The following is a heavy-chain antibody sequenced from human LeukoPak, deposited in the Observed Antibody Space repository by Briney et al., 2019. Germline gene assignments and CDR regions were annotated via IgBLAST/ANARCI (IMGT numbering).Heavy chain of an antibody. Sequence: ASVKVSCKASGYTFTSYDINWVRQATGQGLEWMGWMNPNSGNTGYAQKFQGRVTMTRNTSISTAYMELSGLRSEDTAVYYCARASSSGGWYHFDYWGQGTLVTVSS. CDR1: GYTFTSYD. J-gene: IGHJ4*02. CDR2: MNPNSGNT. V-gene: IGHV1-8*01. D-gene: IGHD6-19*01. CDR3: ARASSSGGWYHFDY.